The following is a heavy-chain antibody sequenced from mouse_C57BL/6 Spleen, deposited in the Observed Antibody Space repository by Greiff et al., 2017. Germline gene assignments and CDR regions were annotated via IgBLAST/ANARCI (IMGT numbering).Heavy chain of an antibody. V-gene: IGHV14-2*01. CDR1: GFNIKDYY. D-gene: IGHD1-1*01. J-gene: IGHJ2*01. CDR2: IDPEDGET. CDR3: ARSPYYNGSSPLLDY. Sequence: EVKVEESGAELVKPGASVKLSCTASGFNIKDYYMHWVKQRTEQGLEWIGRIDPEDGETKYAPKFQGKATITADTSSNTAYLQLSSLTSEDTAVYYWARSPYYNGSSPLLDYWGQGTTLTVSS.